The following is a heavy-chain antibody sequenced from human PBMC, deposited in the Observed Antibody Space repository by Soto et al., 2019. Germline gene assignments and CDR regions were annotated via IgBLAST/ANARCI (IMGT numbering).Heavy chain of an antibody. J-gene: IGHJ4*02. CDR1: GGTFSSYT. CDR3: AGPEAYGSGSYGFDY. D-gene: IGHD3-10*01. V-gene: IGHV1-69*02. Sequence: SVKVSCKASGGTFSSYTISWVRQAPGQGLEWMGRIIPILGIANYAQKFQGRVTITADKSTSTAYMELSSLRSEDTAVYYCAGPEAYGSGSYGFDYWGQGTLVTISS. CDR2: IIPILGIA.